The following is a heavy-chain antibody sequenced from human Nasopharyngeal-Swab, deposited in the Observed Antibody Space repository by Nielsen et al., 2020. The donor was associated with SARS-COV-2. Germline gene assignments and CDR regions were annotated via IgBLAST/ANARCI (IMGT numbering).Heavy chain of an antibody. D-gene: IGHD6-13*01. V-gene: IGHV4-4*02. CDR3: ARRPEGIAAAGDAFDI. CDR2: IYHSGST. J-gene: IGHJ3*02. Sequence: WIRQPPGKGLEWIGEIYHSGSTNYNPSLKSRVTISVDKSKNQFSLKLSSVTAVDTAVYYCARRPEGIAAAGDAFDIWGQGTMVTVSS.